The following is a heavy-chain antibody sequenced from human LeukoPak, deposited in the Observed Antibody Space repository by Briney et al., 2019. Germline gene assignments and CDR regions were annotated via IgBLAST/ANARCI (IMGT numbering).Heavy chain of an antibody. J-gene: IGHJ4*02. V-gene: IGHV3-33*01. CDR2: IWYDGSNH. D-gene: IGHD3-10*01. CDR1: GFTFSNYG. Sequence: GKSLRLSCAASGFTFSNYGMHWVRQAPGKGLEWVALIWYDGSNHYYADSVKGRFTISRDYSKNTVYLQMNRLRAEGTAVYYCARGWGSGTSHQYFDYWGQGILVTVSS. CDR3: ARGWGSGTSHQYFDY.